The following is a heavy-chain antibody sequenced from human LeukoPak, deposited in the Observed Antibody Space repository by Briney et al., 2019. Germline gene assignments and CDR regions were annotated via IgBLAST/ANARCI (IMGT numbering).Heavy chain of an antibody. Sequence: SVKVSCKASGYTFTSYGISWVRQAPGQGLEWMGGIIPIFGTANYAQKFQGRVTITADKSTSTAYMELSSLRSEDTAVYYCAGGPGYCSSTSCYLFDPWGQGTLVTVSS. CDR2: IIPIFGTA. CDR1: GYTFTSYG. V-gene: IGHV1-69*06. D-gene: IGHD2-2*01. J-gene: IGHJ5*02. CDR3: AGGPGYCSSTSCYLFDP.